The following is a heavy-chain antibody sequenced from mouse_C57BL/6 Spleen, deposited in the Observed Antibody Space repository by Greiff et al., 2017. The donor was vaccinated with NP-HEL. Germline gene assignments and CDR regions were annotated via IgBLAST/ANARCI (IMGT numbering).Heavy chain of an antibody. V-gene: IGHV1-82*01. D-gene: IGHD2-4*01. CDR3: ARWGYDYDNYAMDY. Sequence: QVQLQQSGPELVKPGASVKISCKASGYAFSSPWMNWVKQRPGKGLEWIGRIYPGDGDTNYNGKFKGKATLTADKSSSTAYMQRSSLTSEDSAVYFCARWGYDYDNYAMDYWGQGTSVTVSS. CDR1: GYAFSSPW. J-gene: IGHJ4*01. CDR2: IYPGDGDT.